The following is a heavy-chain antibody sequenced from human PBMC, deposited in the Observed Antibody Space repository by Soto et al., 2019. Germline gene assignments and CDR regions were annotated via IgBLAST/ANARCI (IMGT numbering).Heavy chain of an antibody. V-gene: IGHV3-49*04. D-gene: IGHD3-10*02. CDR2: IRSKAYGGTT. Sequence: GGSLRLSGTASGFTFGDYAMSWVRQAPGKELEWVGFIRSKAYGGTTEYAASVKGRFTISRDDSKSIAYLQMNSLKTEDTAVYYCTRVVFSVDYYYYGMDVWGQGTTVTVSS. J-gene: IGHJ6*02. CDR1: GFTFGDYA. CDR3: TRVVFSVDYYYYGMDV.